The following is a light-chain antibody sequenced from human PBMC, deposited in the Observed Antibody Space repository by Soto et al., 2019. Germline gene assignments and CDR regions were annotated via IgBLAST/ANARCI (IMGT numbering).Light chain of an antibody. CDR2: WAS. CDR3: QQYYTTPPT. Sequence: TVMTQSPDSLAVSLGERATINCKPSQRGFYRSNNKSFLAWYQQKPGQPPKLLIYWASTRESGVPDRFSGSGSGTDFTLTISSVQAEDVAVYYCQQYYTTPPTFGQGTKVDIK. V-gene: IGKV4-1*01. J-gene: IGKJ1*01. CDR1: QRGFYRSNNKSF.